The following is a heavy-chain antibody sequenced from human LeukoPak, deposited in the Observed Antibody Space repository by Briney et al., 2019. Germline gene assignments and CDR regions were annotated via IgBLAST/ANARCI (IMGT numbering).Heavy chain of an antibody. CDR3: ARDPSRADILTGYYGDYFDY. CDR1: GFTFSSYA. Sequence: GGSLILSCAASGFTFSSYAMHWVRQAPGKGLEWVAVISYDGSNKYYADSVKGRFTISRDNSKNTLYLQMNSLRAEDTAVYYCARDPSRADILTGYYGDYFDYWGQGTLVTVSS. D-gene: IGHD3-9*01. CDR2: ISYDGSNK. J-gene: IGHJ4*02. V-gene: IGHV3-30*04.